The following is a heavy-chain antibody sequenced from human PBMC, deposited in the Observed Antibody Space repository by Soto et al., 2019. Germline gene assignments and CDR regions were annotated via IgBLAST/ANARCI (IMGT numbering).Heavy chain of an antibody. CDR1: GGSVSSSNYY. Sequence: QLQLQESGPGLVKPSETLSLTCTVSGGSVSSSNYYWGWIRQSPGKGLEWIGSIYYSGSTYYNPSLESRVTISVDKSKNQFSLTVISVTAADTAVYYCARLEGLATISYYFDYWGQGTRVTVSS. CDR3: ARLEGLATISYYFDY. V-gene: IGHV4-39*01. J-gene: IGHJ4*02. CDR2: IYYSGST. D-gene: IGHD3-9*01.